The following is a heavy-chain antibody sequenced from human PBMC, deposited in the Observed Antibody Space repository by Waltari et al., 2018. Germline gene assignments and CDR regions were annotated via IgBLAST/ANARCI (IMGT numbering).Heavy chain of an antibody. V-gene: IGHV4-4*06. Sequence: WMGQVRGRGTTNYNPSFASRVTISLDTSHNQFSLKVTSATAADTAVYYCARDRGGGLYLDTWGPGVLVSVSP. J-gene: IGHJ5*02. D-gene: IGHD2-15*01. CDR3: ARDRGGGLYLDT. CDR2: VRGRGTT.